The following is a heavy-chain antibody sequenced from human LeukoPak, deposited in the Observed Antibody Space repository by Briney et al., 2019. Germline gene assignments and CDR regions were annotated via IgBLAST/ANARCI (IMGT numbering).Heavy chain of an antibody. CDR1: GFTFSSYS. CDR3: GRGRPRGYSGYVIDY. V-gene: IGHV3-48*04. CDR2: ISSSSSTI. J-gene: IGHJ4*02. D-gene: IGHD5-12*01. Sequence: GGSLRLSCAASGFTFSSYSMNWVHQAPGKGLEWVSYISSSSSTIYYADSVKGRFTISRDNAKNTLYLQMNSLRAEDTAAFYCGRGRPRGYSGYVIDYWGQGTPITVSS.